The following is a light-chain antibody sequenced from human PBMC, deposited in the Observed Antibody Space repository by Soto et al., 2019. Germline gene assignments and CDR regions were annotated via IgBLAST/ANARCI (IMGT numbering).Light chain of an antibody. J-gene: IGLJ2*01. CDR1: SSNIGAGYA. Sequence: QSVLTQPPSVSGAPGQRVTISCTGSSSNIGAGYAVHWYQQLPGTAPKLLIYDNTNRPSGVPDRFSCSESGTSASLAITGLQAEDEADYYCQSYDTSLSASVFGGGTKLTVL. V-gene: IGLV1-40*01. CDR2: DNT. CDR3: QSYDTSLSASV.